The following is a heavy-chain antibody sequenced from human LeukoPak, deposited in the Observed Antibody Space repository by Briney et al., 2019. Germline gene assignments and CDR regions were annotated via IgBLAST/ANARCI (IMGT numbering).Heavy chain of an antibody. D-gene: IGHD2-2*01. J-gene: IGHJ4*02. Sequence: PSETLSLTCTVSGGSISSHYWSWIRQPPGKGLEWIGYIYYSGSTNYNPSLKSRVTISVDTSKNQFSLKLSSVTAADTAVYYCARVRKDIVVVPAAILYYFDYWGQGTPVTVSS. CDR1: GGSISSHY. CDR3: ARVRKDIVVVPAAILYYFDY. CDR2: IYYSGST. V-gene: IGHV4-59*11.